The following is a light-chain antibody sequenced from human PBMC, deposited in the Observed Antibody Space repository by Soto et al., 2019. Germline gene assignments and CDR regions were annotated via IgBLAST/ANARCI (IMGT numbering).Light chain of an antibody. V-gene: IGKV1-12*01. CDR3: QQTDSFPIT. Sequence: DIQMTQPPSSVTASVGAIVTITCRTSQDIITWLAWYQQKPAKAPNLLIYTASNLQSGVPSRFSGSGSGTHFTLTISSLQPEDFGTYYCQQTDSFPITFGQGTRLEIK. J-gene: IGKJ5*01. CDR2: TAS. CDR1: QDIITW.